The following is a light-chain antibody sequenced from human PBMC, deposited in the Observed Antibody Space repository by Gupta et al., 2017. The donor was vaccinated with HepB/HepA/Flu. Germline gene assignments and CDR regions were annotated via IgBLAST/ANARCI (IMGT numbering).Light chain of an antibody. CDR3: SSFTSSSTLAV. Sequence: QSALTQPASVSGSLGQSITISCTGTSSDVSWYQQHPGKAPKLMIYAVTLRPPRVSHRFSGSKSGDTASLTISELQTEDEAYYYCSSFTSSSTLAVFGGGTKVTVL. CDR2: AVT. V-gene: IGLV2-14*03. CDR1: SSDV. J-gene: IGLJ2*01.